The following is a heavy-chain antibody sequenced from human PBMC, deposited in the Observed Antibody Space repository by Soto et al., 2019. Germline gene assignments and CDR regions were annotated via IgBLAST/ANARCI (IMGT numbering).Heavy chain of an antibody. Sequence: EVQLVESGGGLIQPGGSLRLSCEVSGFSVSGNYMSWVRQAPGKGLDWVSVIYSGGSRYYADSVRGRFTISRDESQNPLYLQMNNLRAEDKAVYYCARSMMVRGVLFDLWGRGSLVSVSS. CDR3: ARSMMVRGVLFDL. V-gene: IGHV3-53*01. J-gene: IGHJ4*02. CDR1: GFSVSGNY. CDR2: IYSGGSR. D-gene: IGHD3-10*01.